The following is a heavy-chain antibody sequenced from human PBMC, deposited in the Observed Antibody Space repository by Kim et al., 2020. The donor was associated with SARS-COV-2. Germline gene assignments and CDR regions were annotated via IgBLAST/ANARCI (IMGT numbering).Heavy chain of an antibody. V-gene: IGHV3-30*04. CDR1: GFTFSSYA. J-gene: IGHJ4*02. Sequence: GGSLRLSCAASGFTFSSYAMHWVRQAPGKGLEWVAVISYDGSNKYYADSVKGRFTISRDNSKNTLYLQMNSLRAEDTAVYYCARGSYGEAFDYWGQGTLV. D-gene: IGHD4-17*01. CDR2: ISYDGSNK. CDR3: ARGSYGEAFDY.